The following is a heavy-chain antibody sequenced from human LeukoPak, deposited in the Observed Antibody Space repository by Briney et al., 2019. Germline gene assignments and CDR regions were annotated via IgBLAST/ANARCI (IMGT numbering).Heavy chain of an antibody. J-gene: IGHJ4*02. D-gene: IGHD5-12*01. CDR1: GGTFSSYA. V-gene: IGHV1-69*05. CDR2: IIPIFGTA. CDR3: ARESGYDGRGFDY. Sequence: SVKVSCKASGGTFSSYAISWVRQALGQELEWMGGIIPIFGTANYAQKFQGRVTITMDESTSTAYMELSSLRSEVTAVYYCARESGYDGRGFDYWGQGTLVTVSS.